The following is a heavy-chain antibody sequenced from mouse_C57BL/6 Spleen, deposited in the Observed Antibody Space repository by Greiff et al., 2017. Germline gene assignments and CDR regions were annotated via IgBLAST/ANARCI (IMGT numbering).Heavy chain of an antibody. CDR1: GFSFTTYA. Sequence: EVQLVESGGGLVQPKGSLKLSCAASGFSFTTYALNWVRQAPGKGLDWVARIRSKSNNYATYYADSVKDRFTISRDDSESMLYLQMNNLKTEDTAMYYCVRLYYYGIDAMDYWGQGTSVTVSS. V-gene: IGHV10-1*01. CDR2: IRSKSNNYAT. J-gene: IGHJ4*01. CDR3: VRLYYYGIDAMDY. D-gene: IGHD1-1*01.